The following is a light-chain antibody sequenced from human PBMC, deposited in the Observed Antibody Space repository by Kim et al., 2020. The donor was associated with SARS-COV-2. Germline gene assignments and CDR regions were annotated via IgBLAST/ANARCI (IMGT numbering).Light chain of an antibody. Sequence: QSVLTQPPSVSAAPGEKVTISCSGSRSNIGKRSVSWYQQLPGTAPKYHIYDNDKRRSGIPDRFSGSKSGTSATLGITGLQTGDEADYYCGTWDDSLSAWVFGGGTQLTVL. CDR3: GTWDDSLSAWV. J-gene: IGLJ3*02. V-gene: IGLV1-51*01. CDR1: RSNIGKRS. CDR2: DND.